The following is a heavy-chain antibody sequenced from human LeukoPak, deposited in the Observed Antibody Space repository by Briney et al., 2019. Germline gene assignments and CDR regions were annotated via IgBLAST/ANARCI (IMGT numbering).Heavy chain of an antibody. Sequence: PSETLSLTCTVSGGSINNYYWSWFRQPPGKGLEWIGYIHFTGVTSYSPSLNSRLTISVATSKNLFSLSLTPVAAADTAVYFCARTLSDAYTDYWDQGTLVTVSS. CDR1: GGSINNYY. D-gene: IGHD5-24*01. CDR3: ARTLSDAYTDY. J-gene: IGHJ4*02. V-gene: IGHV4-59*01. CDR2: IHFTGVT.